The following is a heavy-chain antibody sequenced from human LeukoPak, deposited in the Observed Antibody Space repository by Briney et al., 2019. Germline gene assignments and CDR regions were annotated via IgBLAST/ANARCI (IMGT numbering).Heavy chain of an antibody. CDR2: ISGSGGST. D-gene: IGHD2-8*02. Sequence: GGSLRPSCAASGFTFSSYAMSWVRQAPGRGLEWVSAISGSGGSTYYADSVKGRFTISRDNSKNTLYLQMNSLRAEDTAVYYCAKDLVGPSNWFDPWGQGTLVTVSS. J-gene: IGHJ5*02. V-gene: IGHV3-23*01. CDR1: GFTFSSYA. CDR3: AKDLVGPSNWFDP.